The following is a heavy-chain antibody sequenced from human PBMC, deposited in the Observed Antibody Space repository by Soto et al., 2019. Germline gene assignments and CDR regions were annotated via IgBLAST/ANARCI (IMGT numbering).Heavy chain of an antibody. V-gene: IGHV3-23*01. CDR1: GFTFSSYA. CDR3: AKDISHCSSTSCYDGPDDY. Sequence: GGSLRLSCAASGFTFSSYAMSWVRQAPGKGLEWVSAISGSGGSTYYADSVKGRFTISRDNSKNTLYLQMNSLRAEDTAVYYCAKDISHCSSTSCYDGPDDYWGQGTLVTVSS. D-gene: IGHD2-2*01. CDR2: ISGSGGST. J-gene: IGHJ4*02.